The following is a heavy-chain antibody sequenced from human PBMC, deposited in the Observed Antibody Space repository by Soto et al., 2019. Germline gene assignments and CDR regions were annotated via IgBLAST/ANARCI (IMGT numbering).Heavy chain of an antibody. CDR1: GFTFSTYW. CDR2: IKQDGSEK. Sequence: GGSLRLSCAASGFTFSTYWMSWVRQSPGKGLEWVANIKQDGSEKYYVDSVKGRFTISRDNAKNSLYLQMNSLRAEDTAVYYCARDETYYYGSGPVGGQGTLVTVSS. J-gene: IGHJ4*02. CDR3: ARDETYYYGSGPV. V-gene: IGHV3-7*01. D-gene: IGHD3-10*01.